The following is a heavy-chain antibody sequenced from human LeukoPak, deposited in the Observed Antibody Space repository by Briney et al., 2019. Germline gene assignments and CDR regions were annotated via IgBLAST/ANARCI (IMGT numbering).Heavy chain of an antibody. CDR3: AKGGPEYGDYDY. V-gene: IGHV3-74*01. D-gene: IGHD4-17*01. CDR2: LNTDGSST. Sequence: GGSLRLSCAASGFSFSSYWMHWVRQAPGKGLVWVSRLNTDGSSTNYADSVKGRFTISRDNSKSTLYLQMNSLRAEDTAVYYCAKGGPEYGDYDYWGQGTLVTVSS. CDR1: GFSFSSYW. J-gene: IGHJ4*02.